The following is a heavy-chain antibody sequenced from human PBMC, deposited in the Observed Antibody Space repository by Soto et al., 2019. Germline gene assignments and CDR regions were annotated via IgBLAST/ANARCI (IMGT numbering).Heavy chain of an antibody. D-gene: IGHD5-12*01. CDR2: ISYDGSNK. J-gene: IGHJ4*02. CDR1: GFTFSSYG. V-gene: IGHV3-30*18. Sequence: QVQLVESGGGVVQHGRSLRLSCAASGFTFSSYGMHWVRQAPGKGLEWVAVISYDGSNKYYADSVKGRFTISRDNSKNTLYLQMNSLRAEDTAVYYCAKDRRDGYNYFDYWGQXTX. CDR3: AKDRRDGYNYFDY.